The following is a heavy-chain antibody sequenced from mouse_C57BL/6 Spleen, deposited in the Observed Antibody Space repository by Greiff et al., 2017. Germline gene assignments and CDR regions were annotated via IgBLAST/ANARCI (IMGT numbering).Heavy chain of an antibody. J-gene: IGHJ4*01. CDR1: GYTFTDYY. D-gene: IGHD2-4*01. CDR2: INPNNGGT. CDR3: GRGLRRACYAMDY. V-gene: IGHV1-26*01. Sequence: VQLQQSGPELVKPGASVKISCKASGYTFTDYYMNWVKQSHGKSLEWIGDINPNNGGTSYNQKFKGKATLTVDKSSSTAYMELRCLTAEDSAVYYCGRGLRRACYAMDYWGQGTSVTVSA.